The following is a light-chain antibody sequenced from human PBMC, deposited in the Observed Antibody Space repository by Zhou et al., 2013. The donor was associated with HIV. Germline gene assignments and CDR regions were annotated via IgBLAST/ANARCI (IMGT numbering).Light chain of an antibody. J-gene: IGKJ1*01. CDR2: KAS. Sequence: DIQMTQSPSTLSASVGDRVTITCRASQSISSWLAWYQQKPGKAPKLLIYKASNLETGVPSRFSGSGSGTEFTLTISSLQPDDFATYYCQQYNSLSTFGQGTKVEFK. V-gene: IGKV1-5*03. CDR1: QSISSW. CDR3: QQYNSLST.